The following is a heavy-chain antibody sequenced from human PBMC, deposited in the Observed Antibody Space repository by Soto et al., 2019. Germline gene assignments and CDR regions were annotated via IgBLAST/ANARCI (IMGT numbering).Heavy chain of an antibody. CDR2: ISSSSSYI. V-gene: IGHV3-21*01. CDR3: AREGFLEWLLWPYYGMDV. J-gene: IGHJ6*02. Sequence: PGGSLRLSCAASGFTFSSYSMNWVRQARGKGLEWVSSISSSSSYIYYADSVKGRFTISRDNAKNSLYLQMNSLRAEDTAVYYCAREGFLEWLLWPYYGMDVWGQGTTVTVAS. D-gene: IGHD3-3*01. CDR1: GFTFSSYS.